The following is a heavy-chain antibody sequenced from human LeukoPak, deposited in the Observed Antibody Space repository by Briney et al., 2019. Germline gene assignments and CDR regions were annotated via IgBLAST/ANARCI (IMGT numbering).Heavy chain of an antibody. CDR3: ARVLDDILTGYYFDY. Sequence: GGSLRLSCAASEFSFSSYTMNWVRQAPGKGLEWVSYISSSSTYIYYADSVKGRFTISRDNAKNSLYLQMNSLRAEDTAVYYCARVLDDILTGYYFDYWGQGTLVTVSS. D-gene: IGHD3-9*01. J-gene: IGHJ4*02. V-gene: IGHV3-21*04. CDR2: ISSSSTYI. CDR1: EFSFSSYT.